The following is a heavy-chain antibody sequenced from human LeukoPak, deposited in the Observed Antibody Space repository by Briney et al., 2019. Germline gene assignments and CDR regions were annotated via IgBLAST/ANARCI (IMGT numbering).Heavy chain of an antibody. CDR3: ARDLTGTSFDY. CDR2: IKQDGSEK. J-gene: IGHJ4*02. Sequence: ANIKQDGSEKYYVDSVKGRFTISRDNAKNSLYLQMNSLRAEDTAVYYCARDLTGTSFDYWGQGTLVTVSS. D-gene: IGHD1-20*01. V-gene: IGHV3-7*01.